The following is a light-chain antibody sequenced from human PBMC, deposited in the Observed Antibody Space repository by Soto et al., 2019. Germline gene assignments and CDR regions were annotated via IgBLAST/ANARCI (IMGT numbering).Light chain of an antibody. CDR3: SSFSGSNHYV. J-gene: IGLJ1*01. CDR2: EVS. Sequence: QSALTQPPSASGSPGQSVTISCTGTSSDVGDYNFVSWYQQHPGKAPKLMIYEVSERPSGVPDRFSGSKSGNTASLTVSGLQAEDEADYYCSSFSGSNHYVFGTGTKVTVL. CDR1: SSDVGDYNF. V-gene: IGLV2-8*01.